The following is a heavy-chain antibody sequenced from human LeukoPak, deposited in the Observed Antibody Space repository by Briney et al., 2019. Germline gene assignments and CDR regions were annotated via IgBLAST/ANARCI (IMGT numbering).Heavy chain of an antibody. Sequence: SETLSLTRSVSGASISSGSHYWGWIRQPPGKTLEWIGSIYSSGSTYYNPSLKSRVIIIIDTPKSHFSLTLSSVTAADTAVYYCARSDGYGLVGIWGEGTMGSVSS. J-gene: IGHJ3*02. V-gene: IGHV4-39*07. CDR3: ARSDGYGLVGI. D-gene: IGHD3-10*01. CDR1: GASISSGSHY. CDR2: IYSSGST.